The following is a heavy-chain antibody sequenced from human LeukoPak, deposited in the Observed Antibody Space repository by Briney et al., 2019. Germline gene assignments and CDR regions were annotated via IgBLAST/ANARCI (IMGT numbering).Heavy chain of an antibody. Sequence: SETLSLTCTVSGYSISSGYYWGWIRQPPGKGLDYIGSIYHSGSTNYNPSLKSRVTISVDSSTNHFSLRLTSVTAADTAIYYCAAMTTVTMYSYFFDSWGQGTLLTVSS. CDR3: AAMTTVTMYSYFFDS. CDR2: IYHSGST. V-gene: IGHV4-38-2*02. CDR1: GYSISSGYY. J-gene: IGHJ4*02. D-gene: IGHD4-17*01.